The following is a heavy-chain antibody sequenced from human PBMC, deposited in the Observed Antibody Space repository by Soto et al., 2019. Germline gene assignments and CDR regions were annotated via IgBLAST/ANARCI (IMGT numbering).Heavy chain of an antibody. V-gene: IGHV1-18*01. CDR3: AKDFQYYGPGIYPPSY. J-gene: IGHJ4*02. CDR2: ISAYSCNA. D-gene: IGHD3-10*01. Sequence: GASVMVSCKASCYTFTSYGISWVRQAPGQWLEWMGWISAYSCNANYAQKLQGRVTMTPNTSTRTAYRERGSLKSDDTAVYYWAKDFQYYGPGIYPPSYGGQGTLVTVSS. CDR1: CYTFTSYG.